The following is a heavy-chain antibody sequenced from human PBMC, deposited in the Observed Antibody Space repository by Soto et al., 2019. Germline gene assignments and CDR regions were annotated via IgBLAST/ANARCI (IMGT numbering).Heavy chain of an antibody. Sequence: EAQLVESGGGLVQPGRSLRLSCAGSGFIFNDFATHWVRQAPGKGLEWVSGISWNSDSIGYADSVKGRFTISRDNAKNALYVQMNSLGVEDTAVYYCTKVCGLYALRRGHLHFDHWGHGTHVMVSS. V-gene: IGHV3-9*01. CDR3: TKVCGLYALRRGHLHFDH. CDR2: ISWNSDSI. CDR1: GFIFNDFA. D-gene: IGHD3-3*01. J-gene: IGHJ4*01.